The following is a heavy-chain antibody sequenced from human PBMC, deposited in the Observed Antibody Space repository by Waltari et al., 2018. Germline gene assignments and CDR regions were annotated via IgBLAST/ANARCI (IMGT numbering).Heavy chain of an antibody. D-gene: IGHD2-2*01. V-gene: IGHV7-4-1*02. CDR3: AREEGIPGGIVYNWLDP. J-gene: IGHJ5*02. CDR1: GYPFTTYV. Sequence: QVQLVQSGSELKKPGASVKVSCKASGYPFTTYVLNWVRQAPAQGLEWMGWIDTNTGDPTYAQGFTGRFVFSLDTSVSTAYLQISSLKAEDTAVYYCAREEGIPGGIVYNWLDPWGQGTLVTVSS. CDR2: IDTNTGDP.